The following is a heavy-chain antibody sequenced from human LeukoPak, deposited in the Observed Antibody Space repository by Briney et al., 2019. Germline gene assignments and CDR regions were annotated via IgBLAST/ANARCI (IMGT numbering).Heavy chain of an antibody. CDR2: ISLSGSTR. D-gene: IGHD4-17*01. J-gene: IGHJ4*02. CDR1: GFSFSDYH. Sequence: GGSLRLSCAASGFSFSDYHMRWIRQAPGKGLEWVSYISLSGSTRYYADSVRGRFTISRDNAKNSLYLQMNSLRVEDTAVYYCARSTVTAAIDYWGQGTLVTVSS. V-gene: IGHV3-11*01. CDR3: ARSTVTAAIDY.